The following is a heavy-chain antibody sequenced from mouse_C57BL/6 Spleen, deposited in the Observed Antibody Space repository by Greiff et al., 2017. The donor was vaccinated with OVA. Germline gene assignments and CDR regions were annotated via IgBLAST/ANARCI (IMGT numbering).Heavy chain of an antibody. Sequence: EVQLQQSGPELVKPGASVKISCKASGYTFTDYYMNWVKQSHGKSLEWIGDINPNNGGTSYNQKFKGKATLTVDKSSSTAYMELRSLTSEDSAVYYCARDSNYLRVFAYWGQGTLVTVSA. D-gene: IGHD2-5*01. V-gene: IGHV1-26*01. CDR2: INPNNGGT. CDR3: ARDSNYLRVFAY. J-gene: IGHJ3*01. CDR1: GYTFTDYY.